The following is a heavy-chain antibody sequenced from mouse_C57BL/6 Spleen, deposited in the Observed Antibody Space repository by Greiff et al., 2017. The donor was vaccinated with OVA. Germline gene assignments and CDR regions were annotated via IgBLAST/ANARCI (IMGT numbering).Heavy chain of an antibody. J-gene: IGHJ3*01. D-gene: IGHD3-2*02. CDR2: IDPSDSYT. Sequence: QVQLQQPGAELVMPGASVKLSCKASGYTFTSYWMHWVKQRPGQGLEWIGEIDPSDSYTNYNQKFKGKSTLTVDKSSSTAYMQLSSLTSEDSAVYYCARATGEAGDWFAYWGQGTLVTVSA. CDR3: ARATGEAGDWFAY. CDR1: GYTFTSYW. V-gene: IGHV1-69*01.